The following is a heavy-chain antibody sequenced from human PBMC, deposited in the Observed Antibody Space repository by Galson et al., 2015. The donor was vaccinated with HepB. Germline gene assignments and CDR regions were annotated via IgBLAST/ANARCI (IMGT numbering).Heavy chain of an antibody. CDR1: GGTFSSYA. CDR2: IIPIFGIA. CDR3: ARVEEDSSSSEGY. D-gene: IGHD6-6*01. Sequence: SVKVSCKASGGTFSSYAISWVRQAPGQGLEWMGGIIPIFGIANYAQKFQGRVTITADESTSTAYMELSSPRSEDTAVYYCARVEEDSSSSEGYWGQGTLVTVSS. J-gene: IGHJ4*02. V-gene: IGHV1-69*13.